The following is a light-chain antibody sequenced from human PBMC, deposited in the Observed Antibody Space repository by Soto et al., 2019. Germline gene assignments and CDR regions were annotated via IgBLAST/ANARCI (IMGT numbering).Light chain of an antibody. V-gene: IGKV3-20*01. CDR3: HQYGGSPRT. CDR2: GAS. J-gene: IGKJ1*01. Sequence: DIALTQSPGTLSLSPGETATVSCRASQRVSGSYLAWYQQKLGQPPRLLIYGASGRATGIPDRFSGSGSGTDFTLTISRLEPEDAAVYYCHQYGGSPRTFGQGTKVQI. CDR1: QRVSGSY.